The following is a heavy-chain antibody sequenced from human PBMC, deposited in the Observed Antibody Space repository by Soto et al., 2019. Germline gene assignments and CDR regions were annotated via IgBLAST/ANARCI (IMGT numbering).Heavy chain of an antibody. CDR3: ARDMGNTMIVVVIDNYGMDV. V-gene: IGHV3-33*01. CDR2: IWYDGSNK. Sequence: GGSLRLSCAASGFTFSSYGIHWVRQAPGKGLEWVAVIWYDGSNKYYADSVKGRFTISRDNSKNTLYLQMNSLRAEDTAVYYCARDMGNTMIVVVIDNYGMDVWGQGTTVTVSS. J-gene: IGHJ6*02. D-gene: IGHD3-22*01. CDR1: GFTFSSYG.